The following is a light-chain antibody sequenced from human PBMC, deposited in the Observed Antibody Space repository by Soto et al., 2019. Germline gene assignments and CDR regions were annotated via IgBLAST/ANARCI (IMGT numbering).Light chain of an antibody. CDR3: LQDYSYPRT. CDR2: AAS. Sequence: AIQMTQSPSSLSASVGDRVTITCRASQAIRNDLGWYQQKPGQAPKVLIYAASNLQSGVPSRFRGSGSGTDFTLTISSLQPEDFASYYCLQDYSYPRTFGQGTKVEI. CDR1: QAIRND. V-gene: IGKV1-6*01. J-gene: IGKJ1*01.